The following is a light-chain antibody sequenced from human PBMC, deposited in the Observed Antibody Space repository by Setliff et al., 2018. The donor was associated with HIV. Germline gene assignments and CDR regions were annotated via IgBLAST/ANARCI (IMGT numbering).Light chain of an antibody. Sequence: QSALTQPASVSGSPGQSITISCTGTSSDVGGYNYVSWYQQHPGKAPKLIIYEVRNRPLGVSNRFSGSKSGNTASLTISGLQAEDEGDYYCSSYAVTNTLPFGTGTKVTVL. J-gene: IGLJ1*01. CDR1: SSDVGGYNY. V-gene: IGLV2-14*01. CDR3: SSYAVTNTLP. CDR2: EVR.